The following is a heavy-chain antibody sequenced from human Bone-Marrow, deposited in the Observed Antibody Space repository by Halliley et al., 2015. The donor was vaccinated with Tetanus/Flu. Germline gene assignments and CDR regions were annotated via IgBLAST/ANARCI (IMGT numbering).Heavy chain of an antibody. CDR2: LYYTDRT. J-gene: IGHJ3*02. Sequence: TLSLTCTISNDSIKSYFWTWIRQSPGKGLEWIGYLYYTDRTSYNPSPQSRVTISGDTSKNQFSLRLTSVTAADTGVYYCARGVVAARPRAFDIWGQGTVVTVSS. CDR3: ARGVVAARPRAFDI. D-gene: IGHD6-6*01. V-gene: IGHV4-59*01. CDR1: NDSIKSYF.